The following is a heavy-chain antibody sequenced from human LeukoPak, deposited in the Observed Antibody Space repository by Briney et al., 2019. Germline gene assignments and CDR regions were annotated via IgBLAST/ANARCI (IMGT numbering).Heavy chain of an antibody. CDR1: GYTFTSYG. Sequence: ASVKVSCKASGYTFTSYGISWVRQAPGQGLEWMGWISAYNGNTNYAQKLQGRVTMTTDTSTSTAYMELRSLRSDDTAVYYCATTKTSLDDSSGYYYTAEYFQHWGQGTLVTVSS. D-gene: IGHD3-22*01. J-gene: IGHJ1*01. V-gene: IGHV1-18*01. CDR3: ATTKTSLDDSSGYYYTAEYFQH. CDR2: ISAYNGNT.